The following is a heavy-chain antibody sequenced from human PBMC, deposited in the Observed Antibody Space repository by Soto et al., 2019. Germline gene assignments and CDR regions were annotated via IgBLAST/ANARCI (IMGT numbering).Heavy chain of an antibody. CDR1: GGSISSGGYY. V-gene: IGHV4-31*03. CDR3: ASWFGDYYSYGMDV. D-gene: IGHD3-10*01. CDR2: IYYSGST. Sequence: QVQLQESGPGLVKPSQTLSLTCTVSGGSISSGGYYWSWIRQHPGKGLEWIGYIYYSGSTYYNPSLKSRVTISVDTAKNQFSLKLSSVTAADTAVYYCASWFGDYYSYGMDVWGQGTTVTVSS. J-gene: IGHJ6*02.